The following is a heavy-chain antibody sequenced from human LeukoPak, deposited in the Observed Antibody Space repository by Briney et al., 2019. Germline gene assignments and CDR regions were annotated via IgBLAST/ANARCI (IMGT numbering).Heavy chain of an antibody. J-gene: IGHJ6*02. CDR1: GFSFTSSA. CDR3: AADTADCSSTSCYARDYYYYHGMDV. Sequence: SLKVSCKASGFSFTSSAVQWVRQARGQRLEWIGWIVVGSGNTNYAQKFQERVTITRDMSTSTAYMELSSLRSEDTAVYYCAADTADCSSTSCYARDYYYYHGMDVWGQGTTVTVSS. V-gene: IGHV1-58*01. D-gene: IGHD2-2*01. CDR2: IVVGSGNT.